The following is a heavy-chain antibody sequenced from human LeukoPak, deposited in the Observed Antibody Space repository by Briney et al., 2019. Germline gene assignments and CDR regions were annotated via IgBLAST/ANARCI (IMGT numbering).Heavy chain of an antibody. CDR2: IYYSGTT. J-gene: IGHJ4*02. Sequence: TSETLSLTCTVSGGSISSYYWSWIRQPPGKGLEWIGYIYYSGTTNYNPSLKSRVTISVDTSKNQFSLKLSSVTAADTAVYYCARGVYIAAAQYGYWGQGTLVAVSS. V-gene: IGHV4-59*01. CDR3: ARGVYIAAAQYGY. CDR1: GGSISSYY. D-gene: IGHD6-13*01.